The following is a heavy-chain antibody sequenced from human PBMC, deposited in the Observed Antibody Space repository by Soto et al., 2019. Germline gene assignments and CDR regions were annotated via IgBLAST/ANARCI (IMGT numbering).Heavy chain of an antibody. CDR3: AGLRGHSPNCVPRGP. Sequence: QLQLQESGPGLVKPSETLSLTCTVSGGSINDDTYYWGWIRQPPGKGLEWIGSIYYSGTSSSNPSPKXRXTXXVDTSRKRLSLRLRSVTAAGTAVYYCAGLRGHSPNCVPRGPWGQGTVVIVSS. D-gene: IGHD1-1*01. CDR2: IYYSGTS. J-gene: IGHJ5*02. CDR1: GGSINDDTYY. V-gene: IGHV4-39*01.